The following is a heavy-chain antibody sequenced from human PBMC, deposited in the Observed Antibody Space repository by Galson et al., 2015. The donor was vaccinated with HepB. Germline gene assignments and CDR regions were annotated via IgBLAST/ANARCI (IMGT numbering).Heavy chain of an antibody. J-gene: IGHJ2*01. CDR2: ISSTGTTM. CDR3: ARGYFGSGSSSAYWYFDL. D-gene: IGHD3-10*01. CDR1: GFTFSSYT. Sequence: SLRLSCAASGFTFSSYTMNWVRQAPGKGLESVSYISSTGTTMYYADSAKGRFTISRDNAQNSLYLQMNSLRDEDTAVYYCARGYFGSGSSSAYWYFDLWGRGALVTVSS. V-gene: IGHV3-48*02.